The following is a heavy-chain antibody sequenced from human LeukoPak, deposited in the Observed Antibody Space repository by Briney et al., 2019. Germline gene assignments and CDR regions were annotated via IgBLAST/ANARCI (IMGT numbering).Heavy chain of an antibody. Sequence: SGTLSLTCAVSGDSISSTSWWSWVRQPPGKGLEWIGEIYHSGTTNYNPSLKSRVTISVDKSKNQFSLNVNSVTAADTAVYYCVGGCSAGSCYGEYWGQGTLVTVSS. J-gene: IGHJ4*02. V-gene: IGHV4-4*02. D-gene: IGHD2-15*01. CDR2: IYHSGTT. CDR3: VGGCSAGSCYGEY. CDR1: GDSISSTSW.